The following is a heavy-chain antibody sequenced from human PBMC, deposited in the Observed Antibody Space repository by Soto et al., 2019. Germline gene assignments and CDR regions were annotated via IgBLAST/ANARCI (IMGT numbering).Heavy chain of an antibody. CDR3: ARGPLRGIAARPGCFDY. V-gene: IGHV4-34*01. Sequence: SETLSLTCAVYGGSFSGYYWSWIRQPPGKGLEWIGEINQSGSTNYNPSLKSRVTISVDTSKNQFSLKLSSVTAADTAVYYCARGPLRGIAARPGCFDYWGQGTLVTVSS. CDR1: GGSFSGYY. D-gene: IGHD6-6*01. CDR2: INQSGST. J-gene: IGHJ4*02.